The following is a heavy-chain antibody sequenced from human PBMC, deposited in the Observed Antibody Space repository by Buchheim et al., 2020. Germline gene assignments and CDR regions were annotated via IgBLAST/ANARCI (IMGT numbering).Heavy chain of an antibody. V-gene: IGHV4-31*03. CDR3: ARDRWYYYDSSGYYPYKNYYYYGMDV. Sequence: QVQLQESGPGLVKPSQTLSLTCTVSGGSISSGGYYWSWIRQHPGKGLEWIGYIYYSGSTYYNPSLKSRVTISVDTSKNQFSLKLSSVTAADTAVYYCARDRWYYYDSSGYYPYKNYYYYGMDVWGQGTT. D-gene: IGHD3-22*01. CDR2: IYYSGST. CDR1: GGSISSGGYY. J-gene: IGHJ6*02.